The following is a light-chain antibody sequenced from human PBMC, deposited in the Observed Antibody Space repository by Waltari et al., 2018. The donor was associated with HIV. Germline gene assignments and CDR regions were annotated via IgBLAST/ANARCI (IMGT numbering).Light chain of an antibody. J-gene: IGKJ1*01. Sequence: DIVMTQSPDSLAVSLGERATINCKSSQSVFHSSNNKNYLTWYQQKPGQQPKLLLYWAATRESGVPDRFSSSGSWTDFTLTISSLQAEEVAVYYCQQYYNAPRTFGQGTKVEI. V-gene: IGKV4-1*01. CDR3: QQYYNAPRT. CDR1: QSVFHSSNNKNY. CDR2: WAA.